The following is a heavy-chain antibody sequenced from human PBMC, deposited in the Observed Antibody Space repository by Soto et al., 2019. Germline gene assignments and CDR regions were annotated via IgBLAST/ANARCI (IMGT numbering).Heavy chain of an antibody. Sequence: QVQLQESGPGLVKPSETLSLTCTVSGGSISSYYWSWIRQPPGKGLEWIGYIYHSGSTNYNPSLKSRVTISVDTSKNQFSLKLSSVNAADTAVYYCARQMRYNWNSLDYWGQGPLVTVSS. CDR2: IYHSGST. J-gene: IGHJ4*02. CDR3: ARQMRYNWNSLDY. CDR1: GGSISSYY. D-gene: IGHD1-7*01. V-gene: IGHV4-59*08.